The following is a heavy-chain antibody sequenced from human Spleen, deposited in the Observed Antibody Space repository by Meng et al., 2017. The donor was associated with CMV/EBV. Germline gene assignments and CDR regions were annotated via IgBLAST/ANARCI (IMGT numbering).Heavy chain of an antibody. CDR2: ISSSGNYI. V-gene: IGHV3-21*01. CDR3: ARGLGLSYFDY. J-gene: IGHJ4*02. Sequence: GESLKISCAASGFTFSNYTMKWVRQAPGKGLEWVSSISSSGNYIYYTDSVKGRFTISRNNAKNSLYLQMNSLRAEDTAVYYCARGLGLSYFDYWGQGTLVTVSS. D-gene: IGHD2/OR15-2a*01. CDR1: GFTFSNYT.